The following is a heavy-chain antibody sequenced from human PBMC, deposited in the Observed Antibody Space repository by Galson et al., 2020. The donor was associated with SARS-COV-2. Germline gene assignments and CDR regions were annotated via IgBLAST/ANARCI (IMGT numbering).Heavy chain of an antibody. J-gene: IGHJ6*03. CDR3: ARVVVIATFDYYYMDV. D-gene: IGHD2-21*01. Sequence: GESLKISCKGSGYSFTSYWIRWVRQMPGKGLEWMGIIHPGDSDTRYSPSFQGQVTISADKSISTAYLQWSSLKASDTAMYYCARVVVIATFDYYYMDVWGKGTTVTVSS. CDR1: GYSFTSYW. CDR2: IHPGDSDT. V-gene: IGHV5-51*01.